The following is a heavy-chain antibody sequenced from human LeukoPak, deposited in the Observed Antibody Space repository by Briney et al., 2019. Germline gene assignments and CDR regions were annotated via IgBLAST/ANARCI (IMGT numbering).Heavy chain of an antibody. D-gene: IGHD6-25*01. Sequence: ASVKVSCTASGYTFNTYGISWVRQAPGQGLGWMGWISTYNGDVIYVQNLQCRVTKTTDTSTSTAYMELMSLRSDDTAVYYCLRDAQRPRLTPDYWGQGTLVTVSS. CDR2: ISTYNGDV. CDR1: GYTFNTYG. CDR3: LRDAQRPRLTPDY. J-gene: IGHJ4*02. V-gene: IGHV1-18*01.